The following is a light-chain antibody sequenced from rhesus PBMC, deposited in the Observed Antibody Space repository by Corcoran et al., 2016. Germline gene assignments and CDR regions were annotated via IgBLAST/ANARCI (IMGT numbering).Light chain of an antibody. CDR1: QSVSSS. V-gene: IGKV3-42*01. J-gene: IGKJ1*01. Sequence: EIVMTQSPATLSLSPGERATLSCRASQSVSSSLAWYQQKPGKAPKLLIHGASRRGTGIPARFSGSGSETDFTLTISSLAPEDVGLCYCHQDYDWPPTFGQGTKVEIK. CDR2: GAS. CDR3: HQDYDWPPT.